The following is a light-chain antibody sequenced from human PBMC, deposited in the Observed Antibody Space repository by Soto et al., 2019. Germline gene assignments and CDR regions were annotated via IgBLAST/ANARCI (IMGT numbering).Light chain of an antibody. Sequence: AIQMTQSPSSLSASLGDTVTIRVRASRGVRSDVAWYQQRPGSVPKVLIYGAFNLYTGVPSRFSGSGYGSDFSLTISSLQPEDSATYYCQQYNSYSWTFGQGTKVDI. J-gene: IGKJ1*01. CDR1: RGVRSD. V-gene: IGKV1-13*02. CDR3: QQYNSYSWT. CDR2: GAF.